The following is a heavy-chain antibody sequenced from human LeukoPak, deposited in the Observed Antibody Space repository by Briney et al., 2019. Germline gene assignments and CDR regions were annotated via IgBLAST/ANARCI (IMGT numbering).Heavy chain of an antibody. V-gene: IGHV7-4-1*02. CDR3: AIHLSDSSGYFSY. CDR2: TDTNTGSP. J-gene: IGHJ4*02. D-gene: IGHD3-22*01. CDR1: GGTFSSYA. Sequence: GASVKVSCKASGGTFSSYAISWVRQAPGQGLEYMGWTDTNTGSPTFAQGFTGRYVFSLDTSVSTAYLQISSLKAEDTAVYYCAIHLSDSSGYFSYWGQGALVTVSS.